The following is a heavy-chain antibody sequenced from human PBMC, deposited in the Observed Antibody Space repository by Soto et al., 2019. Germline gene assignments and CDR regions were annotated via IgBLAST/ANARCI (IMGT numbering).Heavy chain of an antibody. CDR2: INHSGST. CDR1: GGSFSGYY. CDR3: ARGRRRGKGYGFSDLVV. D-gene: IGHD3-16*01. V-gene: IGHV4-34*01. J-gene: IGHJ6*04. Sequence: SETLSLTCAVYGGSFSGYYWSWIRQPPGKGLEWIGEINHSGSTNYNPSLKSRVTISVDTSKTQFSLKLSFVTAADTAVYYCARGRRRGKGYGFSDLVVWGKGTTVTVSS.